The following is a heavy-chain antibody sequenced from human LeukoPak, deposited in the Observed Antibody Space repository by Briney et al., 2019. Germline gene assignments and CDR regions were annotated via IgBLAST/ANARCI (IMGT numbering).Heavy chain of an antibody. V-gene: IGHV3-33*06. Sequence: GGSLRLSCAASGFTFSSYGMHWVRQAPGKGLEWVAVIWNDGSNKYYADSVKGRFTISRDNSKNTLYLQMNSLRAEDTAVYYCAKEGYDYVWGSYPQPFDYWGQGTLVTVSS. CDR1: GFTFSSYG. D-gene: IGHD3-16*02. J-gene: IGHJ4*02. CDR3: AKEGYDYVWGSYPQPFDY. CDR2: IWNDGSNK.